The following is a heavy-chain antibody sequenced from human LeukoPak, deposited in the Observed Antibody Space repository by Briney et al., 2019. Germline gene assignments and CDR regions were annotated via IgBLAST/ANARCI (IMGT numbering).Heavy chain of an antibody. Sequence: GGSLRLSCAASGFTFSSYAMSWVRQAPGKGLEWVSAISGSGGSTYYADSVKGRFTISRDNSKNTLYLQTNSLRAEDTAVYYCAKVPYYDFWSGPDYWGQGTLVTVSS. CDR1: GFTFSSYA. CDR3: AKVPYYDFWSGPDY. J-gene: IGHJ4*02. V-gene: IGHV3-23*01. D-gene: IGHD3-3*01. CDR2: ISGSGGST.